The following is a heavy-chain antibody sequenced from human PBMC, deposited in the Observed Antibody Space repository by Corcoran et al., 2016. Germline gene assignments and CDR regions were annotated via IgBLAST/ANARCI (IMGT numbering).Heavy chain of an antibody. Sequence: EVQLVESGGGLVQPGGSLRLSCAASGFTFSSYSMNWVRQAPGKGLEWVSYISSSSSTIYYADSVKGRFTISRDNAKNSMYLQMNSLRAEDTAVYYCARDGYNTKYYFDYWGPGTMVTVSS. CDR1: GFTFSSYS. J-gene: IGHJ4*02. CDR2: ISSSSSTI. D-gene: IGHD5-12*01. V-gene: IGHV3-48*04. CDR3: ARDGYNTKYYFDY.